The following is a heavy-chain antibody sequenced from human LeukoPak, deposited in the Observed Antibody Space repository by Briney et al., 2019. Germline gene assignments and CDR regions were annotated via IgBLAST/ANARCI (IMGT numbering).Heavy chain of an antibody. D-gene: IGHD1-26*01. CDR3: ATGVGATIPPGDY. V-gene: IGHV3-48*04. CDR1: GFTFDSYS. J-gene: IGHJ4*02. CDR2: ITSGSSTI. Sequence: GGSLRLSCAASGFTFDSYSMSWVRQAPGKGLEWVSYITSGSSTIYYPDSVKGRFTISRDNAKNSLYLQMNSLRAEDTAIYYCATGVGATIPPGDYWGQGTLVTVSS.